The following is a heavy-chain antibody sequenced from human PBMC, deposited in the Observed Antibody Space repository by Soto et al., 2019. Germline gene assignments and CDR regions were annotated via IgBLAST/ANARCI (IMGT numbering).Heavy chain of an antibody. Sequence: GGPLRLSCAASGCTFSSYGMHWVRQAPGKGLEWVAVISYDGSNKYYADSVKGRFTISRDNSKNTLYLQMNSLRAEDTAVYYCAKDIGRNRNWFDPWGQGTLVTVSS. CDR3: AKDIGRNRNWFDP. CDR1: GCTFSSYG. V-gene: IGHV3-30*18. D-gene: IGHD1-26*01. CDR2: ISYDGSNK. J-gene: IGHJ5*02.